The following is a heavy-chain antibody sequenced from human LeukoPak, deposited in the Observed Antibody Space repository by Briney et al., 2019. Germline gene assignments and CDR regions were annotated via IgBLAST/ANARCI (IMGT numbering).Heavy chain of an antibody. CDR2: ISAYNGDT. J-gene: IGHJ4*02. Sequence: GASVKVSCKASGYTFTSYGISWVRQAPGQGLEWMGWISAYNGDTKYAQKLQGRVTMTTDTSTSTAYMELRSLRSDDTAVYYCARVGEYHLLYYFDYWGQGTLVTVSS. CDR3: ARVGEYHLLYYFDY. V-gene: IGHV1-18*01. D-gene: IGHD2-2*01. CDR1: GYTFTSYG.